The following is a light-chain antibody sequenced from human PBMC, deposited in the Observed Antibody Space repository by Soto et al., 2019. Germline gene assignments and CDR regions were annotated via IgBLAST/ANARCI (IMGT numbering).Light chain of an antibody. CDR3: QQYGRSHET. Sequence: ELVLTQFPGTLSLSPGERATLSCMPSQSVSNSYLAWYQQIPVQAPRLLIYGASGRSTGIPDRFSGSGSGKKFTITTRRPDPEDFEVNYCQQYGRSHETFG. V-gene: IGKV3-20*01. CDR1: QSVSNSY. J-gene: IGKJ1*01. CDR2: GAS.